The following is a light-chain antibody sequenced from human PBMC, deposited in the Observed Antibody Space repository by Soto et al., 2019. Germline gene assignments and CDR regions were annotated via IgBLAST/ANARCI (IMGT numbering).Light chain of an antibody. Sequence: QSVLTQPPSASGSPGQSGTISFTGTGSDVGGYNFVSWYQQHPGKAPKLMIYEVTKRPSDIPDRFSGSKSGNTASLTVSGLQAEDEADYYCSSYAATNNYVFGTGTKVTVL. CDR2: EVT. CDR1: GSDVGGYNF. CDR3: SSYAATNNYV. J-gene: IGLJ1*01. V-gene: IGLV2-8*01.